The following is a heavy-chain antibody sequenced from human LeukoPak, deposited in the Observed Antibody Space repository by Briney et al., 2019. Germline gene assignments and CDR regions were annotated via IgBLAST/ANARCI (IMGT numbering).Heavy chain of an antibody. CDR2: ISSSGSTI. D-gene: IGHD6-13*01. Sequence: PGGSLRLSCAASGFTFSDYYMSWIRQAPGKGLEWVSYISSSGSTIYYADSVKGRFTISRDNAKNSLYLQMNSLRAEDTAVYYCVWTGIAYYYFDYWGQGTLVTVSS. J-gene: IGHJ4*02. V-gene: IGHV3-11*01. CDR3: VWTGIAYYYFDY. CDR1: GFTFSDYY.